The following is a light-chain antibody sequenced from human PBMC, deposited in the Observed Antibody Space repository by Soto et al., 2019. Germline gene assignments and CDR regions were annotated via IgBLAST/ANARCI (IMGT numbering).Light chain of an antibody. J-gene: IGKJ1*01. CDR3: QQRGNRPPWT. CDR2: GAS. CDR1: QTINTSY. V-gene: IGKV3D-20*02. Sequence: EVVLTQSPGTLSLSPGERATLSCRASQTINTSYLAWYQQKPGQAPRLIVSGASIRATGIPDRFSGSGSGTDFTLTISRLEPEDFGVYYCQQRGNRPPWTFGQGTKVDIK.